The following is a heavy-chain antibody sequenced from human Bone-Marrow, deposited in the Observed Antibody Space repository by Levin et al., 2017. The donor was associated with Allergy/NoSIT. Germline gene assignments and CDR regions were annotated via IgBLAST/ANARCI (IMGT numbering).Heavy chain of an antibody. D-gene: IGHD6-19*01. V-gene: IGHV3-23*01. Sequence: GESLKISCAASGFTFSSYAMSWVRQAPGKGLEWVSSISGIGTITHYAESVKGRFTISRDISKNMLHLQMNSLRAEDTAIYFCAKEGLAVAGYYFDSWGQGTLVTVSS. J-gene: IGHJ4*02. CDR3: AKEGLAVAGYYFDS. CDR1: GFTFSSYA. CDR2: ISGIGTIT.